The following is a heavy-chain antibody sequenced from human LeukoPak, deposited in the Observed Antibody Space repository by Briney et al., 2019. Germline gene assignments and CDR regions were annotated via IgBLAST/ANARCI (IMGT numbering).Heavy chain of an antibody. J-gene: IGHJ6*02. CDR2: IKQDGSEK. V-gene: IGHV3-7*04. CDR3: AREFDISRYGMDV. CDR1: GFTFSSYW. Sequence: GGSLRLSCAASGFTFSSYWMSWVRQAPGKGLEWVANIKQDGSEKYYVDSVKGRFTISRDNAKNSLYLQMNSLRAEDTAVYYCAREFDISRYGMDVWGQGTTVTVSS. D-gene: IGHD3-9*01.